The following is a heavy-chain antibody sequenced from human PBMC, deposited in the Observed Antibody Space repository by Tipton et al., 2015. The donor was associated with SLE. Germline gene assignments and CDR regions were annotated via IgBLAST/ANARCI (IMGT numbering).Heavy chain of an antibody. CDR2: IYNSGST. J-gene: IGHJ6*02. V-gene: IGHV4-38-2*01. CDR3: ASRGRRRHGMDV. CDR1: GYSISSGYY. Sequence: TLSLTCAVSGYSISSGYYWGWIRQPPGKGLEWIGSIYNSGSTYYNPSLKSRVTISVDTSKNQFSLKLSSVTAADTAVYYCASRGRRRHGMDVWGQGTTVTVSS. D-gene: IGHD3-10*01.